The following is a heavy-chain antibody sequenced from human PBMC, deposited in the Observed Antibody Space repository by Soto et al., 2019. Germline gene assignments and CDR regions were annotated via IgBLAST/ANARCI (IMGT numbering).Heavy chain of an antibody. CDR3: AREIAAGAGRYYHYYYYMDV. CDR2: IYYTGST. D-gene: IGHD3-10*01. J-gene: IGHJ6*03. V-gene: IGHV4-31*03. Sequence: QVQLQESGPGLVKPSQTLSLTCTVSGGSISSGGHYWNWIRQHPGKGLEWIGYIYYTGSTFYNPSLKSRVSISVDTSKNRFSLELTSVTAADTAVYYCAREIAAGAGRYYHYYYYMDVWGKGTTVTVSS. CDR1: GGSISSGGHY.